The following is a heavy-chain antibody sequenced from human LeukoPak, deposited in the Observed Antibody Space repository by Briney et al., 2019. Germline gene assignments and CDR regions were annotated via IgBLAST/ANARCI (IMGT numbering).Heavy chain of an antibody. V-gene: IGHV4-61*02. J-gene: IGHJ4*02. Sequence: SETLSLTCTVSGGSISSGSYYWSWIRQPAGKGLEWIGRIYTSGSTNYNPSLKSRVTISVDTSKNQFSVKLNSVIAADTAMYYCARGVYLGNGYYFDYWGQGTLVTVYS. D-gene: IGHD2-8*01. CDR1: GGSISSGSYY. CDR2: IYTSGST. CDR3: ARGVYLGNGYYFDY.